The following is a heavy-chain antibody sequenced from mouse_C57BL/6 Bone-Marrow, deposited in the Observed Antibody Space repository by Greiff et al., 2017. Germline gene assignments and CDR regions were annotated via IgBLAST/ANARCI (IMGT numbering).Heavy chain of an antibody. D-gene: IGHD2-10*01. CDR1: GFTFSNYW. CDR3: TAYSYYYAMDY. J-gene: IGHJ4*01. CDR2: IRLKSDNYAT. V-gene: IGHV6-3*01. Sequence: EVKLMESGGGLVQPGGSMKLSCVASGFTFSNYWMNWVRQSPEKGLEWVAQIRLKSDNYATHYAESVKGRFNISRDDSKSSVYLQMNNLRAEDTGIYYCTAYSYYYAMDYWGQGTSVTVSS.